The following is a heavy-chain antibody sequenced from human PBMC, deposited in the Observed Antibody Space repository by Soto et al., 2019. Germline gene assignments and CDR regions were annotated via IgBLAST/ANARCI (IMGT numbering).Heavy chain of an antibody. CDR2: ISAYNGNT. CDR1: GYTFTSYG. V-gene: IGHV1-18*01. CDR3: ARAPPAPVGATRLGNWFDP. J-gene: IGHJ5*02. Sequence: ASVKVSCKASGYTFTSYGISWVRQAPGQGLEWMGWISAYNGNTNYAQKLQGRVTMTTDTSTSTAYMELRSLRSDDTAVYYCARAPPAPVGATRLGNWFDPWGQGTLVTVSS. D-gene: IGHD1-26*01.